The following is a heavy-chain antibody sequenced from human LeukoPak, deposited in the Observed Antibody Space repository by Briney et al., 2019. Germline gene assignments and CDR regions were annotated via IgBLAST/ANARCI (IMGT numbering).Heavy chain of an antibody. CDR2: ISYDGSNK. CDR1: GFTFSSYA. V-gene: IGHV3-30*14. CDR3: ARGMSDSSGYYYNYFDY. J-gene: IGHJ4*02. Sequence: SGGSLRLSCAASGFTFSSYAMHWVRQAPGKGLEWVAVISYDGSNKYYADSVKGRFTISRDNSKNTLYLQMNSLRAEDTAVYYCARGMSDSSGYYYNYFDYWGQGTLVTVSS. D-gene: IGHD3-22*01.